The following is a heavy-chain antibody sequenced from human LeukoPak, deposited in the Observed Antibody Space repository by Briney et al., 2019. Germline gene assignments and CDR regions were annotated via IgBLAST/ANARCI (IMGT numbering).Heavy chain of an antibody. Sequence: ASVKVSCKASGYTFTRDGFSWVRQAPGQGLEWMGWISGYNGDTKYAQKLQGRVTMTTDTSTSTAYMELRSLRSDDTAVYYCAPARRAAPFDYWGQGTLVTVSS. CDR1: GYTFTRDG. CDR3: APARRAAPFDY. V-gene: IGHV1-18*01. J-gene: IGHJ4*02. D-gene: IGHD2-15*01. CDR2: ISGYNGDT.